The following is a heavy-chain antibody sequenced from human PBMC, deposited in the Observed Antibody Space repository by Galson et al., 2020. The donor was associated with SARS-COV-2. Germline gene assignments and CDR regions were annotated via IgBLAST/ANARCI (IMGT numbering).Heavy chain of an antibody. CDR3: ARDLGDGYSRPFDY. Sequence: ASVKVSCKASGYTFTGYYMHWVRQAPGQGLEWMGWINPNSGGTNYAQKFQGRVTMTRDTSISTAYMELSRLRSDDTAVYYCARDLGDGYSRPFDYWGQGTLVTVSS. J-gene: IGHJ4*02. V-gene: IGHV1-2*02. CDR1: GYTFTGYY. D-gene: IGHD4-4*01. CDR2: INPNSGGT.